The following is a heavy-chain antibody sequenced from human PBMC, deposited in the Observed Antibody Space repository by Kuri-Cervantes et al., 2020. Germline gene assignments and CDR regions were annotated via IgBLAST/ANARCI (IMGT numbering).Heavy chain of an antibody. CDR3: AKGGAARPYYYGMDV. V-gene: IGHV3-48*01. D-gene: IGHD6-6*01. CDR1: GFTFSSYS. CDR2: ISSSSSTT. J-gene: IGHJ6*02. Sequence: GESLKISCAASGFTFSSYSMNWVRQAPGKGLEWVSYISSSSSTTYYADSVKGRFTISRDNSKNTLYLQMNSLRAEDTAVYYCAKGGAARPYYYGMDVWGQGTTVTVSS.